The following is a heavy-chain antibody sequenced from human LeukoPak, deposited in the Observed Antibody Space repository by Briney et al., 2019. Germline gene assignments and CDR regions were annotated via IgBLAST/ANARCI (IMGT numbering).Heavy chain of an antibody. CDR3: ARDSGRLGVANPKTLNWFDP. Sequence: SETLSLTCTVSGGSISSSSYYWGWIRQPPGKGLEWIGSIYYSGSTYYNPSLKSRVTISVDTSKNQFSLKLSSVTAADTAVYYCARDSGRLGVANPKTLNWFDPWGQGTLVTVSS. CDR1: GGSISSSSYY. J-gene: IGHJ5*02. CDR2: IYYSGST. V-gene: IGHV4-39*07. D-gene: IGHD5-12*01.